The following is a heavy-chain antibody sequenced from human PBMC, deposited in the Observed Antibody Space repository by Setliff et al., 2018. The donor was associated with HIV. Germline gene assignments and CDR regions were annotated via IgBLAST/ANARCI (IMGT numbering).Heavy chain of an antibody. J-gene: IGHJ6*03. Sequence: SETLSLTCAVSGGSISSYYWSWIRQPAGKGLEWIGRIYTNGSTNYNPSLKSRVTMSVDTSKNQFSLKLSSVTAADTAVYYCARGIAAAGIYYYYYMDVWGKGTTVTVSS. CDR3: ARGIAAAGIYYYYYMDV. CDR2: IYTNGST. CDR1: GGSISSYY. V-gene: IGHV4-4*07. D-gene: IGHD6-13*01.